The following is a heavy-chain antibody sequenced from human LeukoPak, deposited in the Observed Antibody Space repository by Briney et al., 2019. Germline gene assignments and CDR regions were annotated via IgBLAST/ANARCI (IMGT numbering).Heavy chain of an antibody. CDR3: AGAWPKDSSGWYTIDY. J-gene: IGHJ4*02. CDR1: TGSISSYY. CDR2: IYYSGST. V-gene: IGHV4-59*01. D-gene: IGHD6-19*01. Sequence: SETLSLTCTVSTGSISSYYWSWIRQPPGKGLEWIGYIYYSGSTNYNPSLKSRVTISVDTSKNQFSLKLSSVTAADTAVYYCAGAWPKDSSGWYTIDYWGQGTLVTVSS.